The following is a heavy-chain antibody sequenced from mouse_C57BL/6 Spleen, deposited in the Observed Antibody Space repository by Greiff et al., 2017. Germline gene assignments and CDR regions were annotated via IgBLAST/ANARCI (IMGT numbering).Heavy chain of an antibody. D-gene: IGHD2-5*01. CDR1: GFNIKDYY. Sequence: VQLQQSGAELVKPGASVKLSCTASGFNIKDYYMHWVKQRTEQGLEWIGRIDPEDGETKYAPKFQGKATITADPSSNTAYLQLSSLTSEDTAVYYCAFYSNYVSWFAYWGQGTLVTVSA. V-gene: IGHV14-2*01. CDR2: IDPEDGET. J-gene: IGHJ3*01. CDR3: AFYSNYVSWFAY.